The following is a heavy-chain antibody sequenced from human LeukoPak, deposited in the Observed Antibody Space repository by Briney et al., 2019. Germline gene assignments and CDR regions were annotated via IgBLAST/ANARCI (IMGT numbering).Heavy chain of an antibody. CDR1: GFTVSSNY. CDR2: IYSGGST. V-gene: IGHV3-53*01. J-gene: IGHJ6*03. D-gene: IGHD3-3*01. CDR3: AKTLYYDFWSGPTMDV. Sequence: GGSLRLSCAASGFTVSSNYMSWVRQAPGKGLEWVPVIYSGGSTYYADSVKGRFTISRDNSKNTLYLQMNSLRAEDTAVYYCAKTLYYDFWSGPTMDVWGKGTTVTVSS.